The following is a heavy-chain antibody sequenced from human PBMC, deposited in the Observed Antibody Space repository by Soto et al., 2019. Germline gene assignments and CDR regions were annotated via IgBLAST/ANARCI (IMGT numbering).Heavy chain of an antibody. D-gene: IGHD3-22*01. CDR2: ISAYNGNT. CDR1: GYTFTSYG. V-gene: IGHV1-18*01. Sequence: ASVKVSCKASGYTFTSYGISWVRQAPGQGLEWMGWISAYNGNTNYAQKLQGRVTMTTDTSTSTAYMELRSLRSDDTAVYYCARVMEYYYDSSGYYPSAEYFQHWGQGTLVTVSS. J-gene: IGHJ1*01. CDR3: ARVMEYYYDSSGYYPSAEYFQH.